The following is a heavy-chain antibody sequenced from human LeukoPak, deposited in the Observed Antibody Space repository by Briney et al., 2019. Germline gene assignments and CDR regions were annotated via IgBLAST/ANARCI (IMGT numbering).Heavy chain of an antibody. Sequence: ASVKVSCKASVYTFTSYGISWVRQVPGQGLEWMGWISAYNGNTNYAQKLQGRVTMTTDTSTSTAYMELRSLRSDDTAVYYCAAVAGTALFDYWGQGTLVTVSS. CDR2: ISAYNGNT. J-gene: IGHJ4*02. V-gene: IGHV1-18*01. D-gene: IGHD6-19*01. CDR3: AAVAGTALFDY. CDR1: VYTFTSYG.